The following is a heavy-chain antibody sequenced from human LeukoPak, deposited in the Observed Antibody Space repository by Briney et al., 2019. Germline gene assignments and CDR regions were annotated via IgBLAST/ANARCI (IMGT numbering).Heavy chain of an antibody. V-gene: IGHV3-7*01. Sequence: GGSLRLSCAASGFTFSTYWMTWVRQAPGKGLEWVADITQDGSEKYYVDSVKGRFTISRDNAKNSLYLEMNSLKVEDTAVYYCARVYSRALYNWGQGTLVTVSS. D-gene: IGHD2-15*01. CDR2: ITQDGSEK. CDR1: GFTFSTYW. CDR3: ARVYSRALYN. J-gene: IGHJ4*02.